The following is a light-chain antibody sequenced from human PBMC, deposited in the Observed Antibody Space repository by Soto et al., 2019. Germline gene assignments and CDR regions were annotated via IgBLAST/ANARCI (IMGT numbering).Light chain of an antibody. Sequence: EIVMTQSPATLSVSPGGEATLSCRASQSVRRNLAWYQQKPGQAPSLLIFDASTRATGVPARFSGSGSGTEFTLTISSLQSEDFAVYYCQHYYSWPTGGTFGHGTKVEI. V-gene: IGKV3-15*01. J-gene: IGKJ1*01. CDR2: DAS. CDR3: QHYYSWPTGGT. CDR1: QSVRRN.